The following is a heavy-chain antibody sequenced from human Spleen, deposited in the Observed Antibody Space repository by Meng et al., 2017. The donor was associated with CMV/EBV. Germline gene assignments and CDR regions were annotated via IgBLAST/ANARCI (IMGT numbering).Heavy chain of an antibody. CDR3: ARELELIPYFDY. J-gene: IGHJ4*02. CDR2: INSSERT. D-gene: IGHD1-7*01. CDR1: GGSCSGFY. V-gene: IGHV4-34*01. Sequence: LTCAVSGGSCSGFYWSWIRQPPGKGLEWIGEINSSERTNYNPSLKSRVTISVDTSKNQFSLRLSSVTAADTAVYYCARELELIPYFDYWGQGTLVTVSS.